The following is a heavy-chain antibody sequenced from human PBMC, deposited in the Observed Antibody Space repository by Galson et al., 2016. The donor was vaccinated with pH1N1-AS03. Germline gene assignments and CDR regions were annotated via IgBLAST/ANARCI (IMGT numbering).Heavy chain of an antibody. D-gene: IGHD1-14*01. V-gene: IGHV3-7*03. CDR1: ALSFSSDW. Sequence: SLRLSCAASALSFSSDWVYWVRQSPGKGLEWVATMKPDGSEKYYLDSVRGRFTISRDNAKNSVYLEMNSLRADDTAVYYCATRILPGGQGTLVTVSS. CDR2: MKPDGSEK. CDR3: ATRILP. J-gene: IGHJ4*02.